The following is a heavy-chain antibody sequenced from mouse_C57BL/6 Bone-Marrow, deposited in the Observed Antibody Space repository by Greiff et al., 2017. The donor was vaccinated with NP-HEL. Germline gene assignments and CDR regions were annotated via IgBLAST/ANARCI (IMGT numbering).Heavy chain of an antibody. V-gene: IGHV1-9*01. CDR3: ASRDYDYDEGYAMDY. CDR1: GYTFTGYW. CDR2: LLPGSGST. D-gene: IGHD2-4*01. J-gene: IGHJ4*01. Sequence: QVQLQQSGAELMKPGASVKLSCKATGYTFTGYWIEWVKQRPGHGLEWIGELLPGSGSTNYNEKFQGKATFTADTSSNTAYMQISSHTTEDSAIYYCASRDYDYDEGYAMDYWGQGTSVTVSS.